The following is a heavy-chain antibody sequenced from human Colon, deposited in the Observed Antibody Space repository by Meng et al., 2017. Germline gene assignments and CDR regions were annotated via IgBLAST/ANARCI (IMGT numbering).Heavy chain of an antibody. CDR1: GFTFDTYA. J-gene: IGHJ4*02. CDR2: IGASGATT. V-gene: IGHV3-23*04. CDR3: ARVFGTYYFDC. D-gene: IGHD3-10*01. Sequence: EVQLVGWGGGFVQPGGSLRLSCAGSGFTFDTYAMRWVRQAPGKGLEWVSAIGASGATTYYADSVKGRFTISRDNSKSTVYLQMNGLRAEDTAVYYCARVFGTYYFDCWGQGTLVTVSS.